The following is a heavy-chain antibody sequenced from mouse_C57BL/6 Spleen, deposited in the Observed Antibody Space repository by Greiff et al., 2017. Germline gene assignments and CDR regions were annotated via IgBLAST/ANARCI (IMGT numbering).Heavy chain of an antibody. V-gene: IGHV1-59*01. CDR3: AIYYYGSSPAWFAY. D-gene: IGHD1-1*01. Sequence: VQLQQPGAELVRPGTSVKLSCKASGYTFTSYWMHWVKQRPGQGLEWIGVIDPSDSYTNYNQKFKGKATLTVDTSSSTAYMQLSSLTSEDSAVYYCAIYYYGSSPAWFAYWGQGTLVTVSA. J-gene: IGHJ3*01. CDR2: IDPSDSYT. CDR1: GYTFTSYW.